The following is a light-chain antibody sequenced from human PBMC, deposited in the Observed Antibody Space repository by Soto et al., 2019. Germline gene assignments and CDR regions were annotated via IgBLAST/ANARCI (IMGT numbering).Light chain of an antibody. CDR1: QGISSY. CDR2: LAS. V-gene: IGKV1-9*01. Sequence: IPLTQSPYSLSASAGDRVTITCRASQGISSYLAWYQQKPGKAPKLLIYLASTLHSGVPSRFSGSGSGTDFTLTISSLQPEDFATYYCQQLNAYPLTFGGGTKVEIK. J-gene: IGKJ4*01. CDR3: QQLNAYPLT.